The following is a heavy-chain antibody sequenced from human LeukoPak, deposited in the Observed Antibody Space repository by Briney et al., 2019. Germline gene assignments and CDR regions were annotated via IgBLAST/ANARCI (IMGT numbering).Heavy chain of an antibody. CDR3: ARGRDDFWSGYYAFDI. D-gene: IGHD3-3*01. J-gene: IGHJ3*02. Sequence: PSETLSLTCAVYGGSFSGYYWSWIRQPPGKGLEWIGEINHSGSTNYNPSLKSRVTISVDTSKNQFSLKLSSVTAADTAVYCCARGRDDFWSGYYAFDIWGQGTMVTVSS. V-gene: IGHV4-34*01. CDR2: INHSGST. CDR1: GGSFSGYY.